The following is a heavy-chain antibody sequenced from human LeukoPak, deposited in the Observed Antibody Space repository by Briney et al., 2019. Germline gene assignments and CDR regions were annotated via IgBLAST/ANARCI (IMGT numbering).Heavy chain of an antibody. Sequence: PSETLSLTCTVSGGSISSSSYYWGWIRQPPGKGLEWIGSIYYSGSTYYNPSLKSRVTISVDTSKNQFSLKLSSVTAADTAVYYCARDDYYDILTGYYGYYGMDVWGQGTTVTVSS. V-gene: IGHV4-39*07. CDR1: GGSISSSSYY. J-gene: IGHJ6*02. D-gene: IGHD3-9*01. CDR3: ARDDYYDILTGYYGYYGMDV. CDR2: IYYSGST.